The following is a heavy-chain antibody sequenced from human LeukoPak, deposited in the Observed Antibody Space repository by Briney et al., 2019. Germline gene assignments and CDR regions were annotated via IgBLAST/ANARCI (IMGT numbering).Heavy chain of an antibody. V-gene: IGHV4-31*03. Sequence: SETLSLTCTVSGGSISSGGYYCNWIRQHPGKGLEWIGFIYNSGSTYYNPSLKSRVTISVDTSKNQFSLKLSSVTAADTAVYYCARGGGSTRSLKPGPFDFWGKGSLVTVSS. CDR3: ARGGGSTRSLKPGPFDF. J-gene: IGHJ4*02. CDR2: IYNSGST. D-gene: IGHD2-2*01. CDR1: GGSISSGGYY.